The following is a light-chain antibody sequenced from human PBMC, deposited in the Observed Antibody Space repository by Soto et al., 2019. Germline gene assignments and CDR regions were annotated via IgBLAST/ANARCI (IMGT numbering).Light chain of an antibody. CDR1: QGISSY. CDR3: QQYYSYPLT. Sequence: AIGMTQYPSSFSGSTGDRVTITWRASQGISSYLAWYQQKPGKAPKLLIYAASTLQSGVPSRLSGSGSGTDFTLTISCLQSEDFATYYCQQYYSYPLTFGQGTKVDIK. CDR2: AAS. V-gene: IGKV1-8*01. J-gene: IGKJ1*01.